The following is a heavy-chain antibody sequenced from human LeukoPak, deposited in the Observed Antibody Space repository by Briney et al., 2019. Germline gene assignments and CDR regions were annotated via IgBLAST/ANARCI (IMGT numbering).Heavy chain of an antibody. J-gene: IGHJ4*02. Sequence: GGSLRLSCAASGFTFSSYAMHWVRQAPGKGLEWVTVISYDGSNKYYADSVKGRFTISRDNSKNTLYLQMNSLRAEDTAVYYCARGWIAAAAFDYWGQGTLVTVSS. D-gene: IGHD6-13*01. CDR2: ISYDGSNK. V-gene: IGHV3-30-3*01. CDR1: GFTFSSYA. CDR3: ARGWIAAAAFDY.